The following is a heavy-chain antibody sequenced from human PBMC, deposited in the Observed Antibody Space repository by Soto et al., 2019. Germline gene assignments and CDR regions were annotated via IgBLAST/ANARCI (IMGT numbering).Heavy chain of an antibody. CDR3: AREGTAMAPTFDY. Sequence: QVQLVESGGGVVQPGRSLRLSCATSEFTFSSYGMHWVRQAPGKGLEWVAVIWYDGRNKQYADSVKGRVTISRDNSKNTLYLQMNSLGVEDTAVYYCAREGTAMAPTFDYWGQGTLVTVSS. J-gene: IGHJ4*02. D-gene: IGHD5-18*01. CDR2: IWYDGRNK. CDR1: EFTFSSYG. V-gene: IGHV3-33*01.